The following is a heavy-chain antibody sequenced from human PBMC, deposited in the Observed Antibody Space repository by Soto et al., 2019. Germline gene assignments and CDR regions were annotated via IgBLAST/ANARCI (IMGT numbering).Heavy chain of an antibody. CDR1: GFTFSSYA. Sequence: PGVSLVLSWAASGFTFSSYAMSWVRQAPGKGLEWVSAISGSGGSTYYADSGKGRFTISRDNSKNTLYLQMNSLRAEDTAVYYCAKEELLMPDYCGQGTLGTGSS. D-gene: IGHD2-21*02. V-gene: IGHV3-23*01. CDR3: AKEELLMPDY. J-gene: IGHJ4*02. CDR2: ISGSGGST.